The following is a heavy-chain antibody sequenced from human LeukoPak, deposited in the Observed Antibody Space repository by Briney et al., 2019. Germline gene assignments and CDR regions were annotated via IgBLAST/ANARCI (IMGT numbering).Heavy chain of an antibody. Sequence: PGGSLRLSCAASGFTFSSYAMSWVRQAPEKGLEWVSAISGSGGSTYYADSVKGRFTISRDNSKNTLYLQMNSLRAEDTAVYYCAKRITMIVVAKEGYYFDYWGQGTLVTVSS. CDR2: ISGSGGST. CDR1: GFTFSSYA. D-gene: IGHD3-22*01. CDR3: AKRITMIVVAKEGYYFDY. J-gene: IGHJ4*02. V-gene: IGHV3-23*01.